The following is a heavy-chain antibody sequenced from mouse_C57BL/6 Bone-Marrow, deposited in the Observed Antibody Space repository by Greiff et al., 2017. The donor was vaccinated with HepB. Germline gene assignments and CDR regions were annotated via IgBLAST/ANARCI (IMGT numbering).Heavy chain of an antibody. Sequence: EVKLVESGGGLVKPGGSLKLSCAASGFTFSSYAMSWVRKTPEKRLEWVATISDGGSYTYYPDNVKGRFTISRDNAKNNLYLQMSHLKSEDTAMYYCARNYDGYFDVWGTGTTVTVSS. CDR1: GFTFSSYA. V-gene: IGHV5-4*03. CDR3: ARNYDGYFDV. CDR2: ISDGGSYT. J-gene: IGHJ1*03. D-gene: IGHD2-4*01.